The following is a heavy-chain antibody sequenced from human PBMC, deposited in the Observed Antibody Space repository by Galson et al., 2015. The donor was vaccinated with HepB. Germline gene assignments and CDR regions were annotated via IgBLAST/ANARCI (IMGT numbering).Heavy chain of an antibody. V-gene: IGHV3-53*01. CDR1: GFIVSNSY. D-gene: IGHD2-21*02. J-gene: IGHJ4*02. Sequence: GFIVSNSYMSWVRQAPGKGLEWLSVIYSGGHAFYADSVKGRFTISRDTSKTTVYLQMNSLRVEDTAVYYCASPFCIGGNCYPLWYWGQGTLVTVSS. CDR3: ASPFCIGGNCYPLWY. CDR2: IYSGGHA.